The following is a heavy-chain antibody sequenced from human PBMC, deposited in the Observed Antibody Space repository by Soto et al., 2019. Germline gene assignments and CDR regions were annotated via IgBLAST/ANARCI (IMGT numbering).Heavy chain of an antibody. Sequence: PSETLSLTCTVSGGSISSGGYYWSWIRQHPGKGLEWIGYIYYSGITYNNPSLKSRVTISVDTSKNQLSLKLSSATAADTAVYYCARSMYSTSAQLYYGMDVWGQGTTVTVSS. CDR2: IYYSGIT. CDR3: ARSMYSTSAQLYYGMDV. D-gene: IGHD6-6*01. J-gene: IGHJ6*02. CDR1: GGSISSGGYY. V-gene: IGHV4-30-4*08.